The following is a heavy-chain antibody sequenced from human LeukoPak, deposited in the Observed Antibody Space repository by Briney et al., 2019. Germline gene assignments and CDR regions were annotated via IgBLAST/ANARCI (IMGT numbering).Heavy chain of an antibody. CDR1: GYTFTAYY. Sequence: ASVKVSCKASGYTFTAYYMHWVRQAPGQGLEWMGWINPNSGGTNYAQKFQGRVTMTRDTSISTAYMELSRLRSDDTAVYYCARDYYDSSGFGAFAIWGQGTMVTVSS. CDR3: ARDYYDSSGFGAFAI. J-gene: IGHJ3*02. CDR2: INPNSGGT. D-gene: IGHD3-22*01. V-gene: IGHV1-2*02.